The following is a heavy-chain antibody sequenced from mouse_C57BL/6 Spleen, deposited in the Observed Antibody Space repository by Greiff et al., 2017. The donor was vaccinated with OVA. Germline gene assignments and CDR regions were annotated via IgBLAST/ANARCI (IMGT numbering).Heavy chain of an antibody. CDR1: GFTFKNTY. D-gene: IGHD2-1*01. V-gene: IGHV14-3*01. CDR3: ARDGNYEAWFAY. Sequence: VQLPQSVAELVRPGASVKFSCTASGFTFKNTYMHWVTQSPEQGLEWIGRIDPANGNTKYAPKFQGKATITADTSSNTAYLQLSSLTSEDTAIYYCARDGNYEAWFAYWGQGTLVTVSA. CDR2: IDPANGNT. J-gene: IGHJ3*01.